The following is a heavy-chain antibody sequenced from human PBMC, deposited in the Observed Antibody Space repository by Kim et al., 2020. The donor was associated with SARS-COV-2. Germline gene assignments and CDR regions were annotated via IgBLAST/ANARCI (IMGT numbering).Heavy chain of an antibody. J-gene: IGHJ6*02. Sequence: GGSLRLSCAASGFTFSSYSMNWVRQAPGKGLEWVSYISSSSSTIYYADSVKGRFTISRDNAKNSLYLQMNSLRAEDTAVYYCARVNGRSSWPDYYYYYGMDVWGQGTTVTVSS. D-gene: IGHD6-13*01. V-gene: IGHV3-48*01. CDR3: ARVNGRSSWPDYYYYYGMDV. CDR1: GFTFSSYS. CDR2: ISSSSSTI.